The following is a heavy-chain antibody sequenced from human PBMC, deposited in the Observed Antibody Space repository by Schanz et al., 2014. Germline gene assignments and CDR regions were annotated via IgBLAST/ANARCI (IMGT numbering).Heavy chain of an antibody. J-gene: IGHJ4*02. Sequence: QVQLQQWGAGVLKPSETLSLTCSVSGRSISSYYWSWIRQPPGKGLEWIGHIYYSGSTNYNPSLKSRVTIAADTSKNQLSLKLTSVTAADTAVYYCASKARYTYGYDYWGQGTLVTVSS. CDR3: ASKARYTYGYDY. CDR1: GRSISSYY. V-gene: IGHV4-59*01. D-gene: IGHD5-18*01. CDR2: IYYSGST.